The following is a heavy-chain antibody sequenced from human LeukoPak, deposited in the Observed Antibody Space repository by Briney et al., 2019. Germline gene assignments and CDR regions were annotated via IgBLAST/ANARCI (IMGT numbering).Heavy chain of an antibody. V-gene: IGHV3-21*01. D-gene: IGHD5-18*01. J-gene: IGHJ4*02. CDR1: GFTFSSYS. CDR3: ATPRAMKHEAFDY. CDR2: ISSSSSYI. Sequence: GGSLRLSCAASGFTFSSYSMNWVRQAPGKGLEWVSSISSSSSYIYYADSVKGRFTISRDNAKNSLYLQMNSLRAEDTAVYYCATPRAMKHEAFDYWGQGTLVTVSS.